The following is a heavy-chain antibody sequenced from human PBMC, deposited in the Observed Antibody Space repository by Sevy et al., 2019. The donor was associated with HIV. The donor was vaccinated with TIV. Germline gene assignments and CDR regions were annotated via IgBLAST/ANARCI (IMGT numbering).Heavy chain of an antibody. Sequence: SETLSLTCTVSGGSVSTDSYYWSWIRQPPGKGLEWIGYLFYCGSTNYNPSLKSRVTISLDTSKNQFSLKLSSVTAADTAVYYCARCRSPYGDYATGSFDYWGQGAMVTVSS. V-gene: IGHV4-61*01. CDR1: GGSVSTDSYY. D-gene: IGHD4-17*01. CDR2: LFYCGST. CDR3: ARCRSPYGDYATGSFDY. J-gene: IGHJ4*02.